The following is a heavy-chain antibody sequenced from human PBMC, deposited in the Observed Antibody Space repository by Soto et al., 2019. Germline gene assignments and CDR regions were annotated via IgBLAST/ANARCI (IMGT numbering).Heavy chain of an antibody. Sequence: GGSLRLSCAASGFTFDDYAMHWVRQAPGKGLEWVSGISWNSGSIGYADSVKGRFTISRDNAKNSLYLQMNSLRAEDTALYYCAKGQLADYYYYYMDVWGKGTTVTVSS. CDR2: ISWNSGSI. V-gene: IGHV3-9*01. J-gene: IGHJ6*03. D-gene: IGHD6-13*01. CDR1: GFTFDDYA. CDR3: AKGQLADYYYYYMDV.